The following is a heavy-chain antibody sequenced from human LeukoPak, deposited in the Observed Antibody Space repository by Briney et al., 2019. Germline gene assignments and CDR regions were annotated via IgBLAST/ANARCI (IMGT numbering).Heavy chain of an antibody. J-gene: IGHJ3*01. Sequence: GGSLRLSCAASGFSFSTYSMNWVRQAPGRGLEWVSSISSTSAHIFYADSVKGRFSISRDNAKNSLYLQMNSLRVEDTAVYYCASRYCTTTNCYSFDVWGQGTMVTVSS. CDR2: ISSTSAHI. V-gene: IGHV3-21*01. CDR1: GFSFSTYS. CDR3: ASRYCTTTNCYSFDV. D-gene: IGHD2-2*01.